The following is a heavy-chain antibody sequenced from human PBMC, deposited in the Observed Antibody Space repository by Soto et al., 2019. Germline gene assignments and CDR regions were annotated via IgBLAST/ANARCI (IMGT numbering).Heavy chain of an antibody. Sequence: PGGSLRLSCAASGFTFSSYAMSWGRQAPGKGLEWVSAISGSGGSTYYADSVKGRFTISRDNSKNTLYLQMNSLRAEDTAVYYCAKGGHSYGSDYYYYYGMDVWGQGTTVTVSS. CDR3: AKGGHSYGSDYYYYYGMDV. CDR2: ISGSGGST. D-gene: IGHD5-18*01. J-gene: IGHJ6*02. CDR1: GFTFSSYA. V-gene: IGHV3-23*01.